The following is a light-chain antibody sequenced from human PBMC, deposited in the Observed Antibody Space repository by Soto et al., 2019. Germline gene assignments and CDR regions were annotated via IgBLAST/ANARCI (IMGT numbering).Light chain of an antibody. CDR2: EVR. CDR1: SSDVGSYNY. CDR3: SSYTSSSTL. Sequence: QSVLTQPASVSGSPGQSITISCTGTSSDVGSYNYVSWYQQHPGKAPKLMIYEVRDRPSGISSRFSGSKSGNTASLTISGLQTEDEADYYCSSYTSSSTLFGTGTKLTVL. V-gene: IGLV2-14*01. J-gene: IGLJ1*01.